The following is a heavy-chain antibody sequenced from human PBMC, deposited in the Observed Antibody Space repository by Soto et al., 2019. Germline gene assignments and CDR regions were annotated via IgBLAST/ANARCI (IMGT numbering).Heavy chain of an antibody. CDR2: IKNKNDGGTT. J-gene: IGHJ4*01. D-gene: IGHD3-10*01. Sequence: EVELVESGGGLVKPGGSLTLSCAASGFSFKNAWMNWVRQAPGKGLEWVGRIKNKNDGGTTDYAAFGKGRFPISRDASENTLYLHMNGLKTEDTGVYFCTGLWFGEIYNYWGQGSLVTVSS. V-gene: IGHV3-15*07. CDR3: TGLWFGEIYNY. CDR1: GFSFKNAW.